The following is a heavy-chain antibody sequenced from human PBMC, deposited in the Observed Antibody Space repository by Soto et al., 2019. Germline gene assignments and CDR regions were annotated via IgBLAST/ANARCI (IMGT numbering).Heavy chain of an antibody. Sequence: SETLSLTCTVSGGSISSYYWNWIRQPPGKGLEWIGYIYDSGSTNYNPSIKSRVTISVDTSKNQFSLKLSSVTAADTAVYYCARAPVTPGYYYYYGMDVWGQGTTVTVSS. V-gene: IGHV4-59*01. J-gene: IGHJ6*02. CDR3: ARAPVTPGYYYYYGMDV. CDR1: GGSISSYY. D-gene: IGHD4-17*01. CDR2: IYDSGST.